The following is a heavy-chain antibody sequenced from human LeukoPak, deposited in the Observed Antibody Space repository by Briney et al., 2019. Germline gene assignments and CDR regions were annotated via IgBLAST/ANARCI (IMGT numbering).Heavy chain of an antibody. V-gene: IGHV3-9*03. CDR3: AIEAYGSGSYSLDY. CDR2: ISWNSGSI. CDR1: GFTFDDYA. J-gene: IGHJ4*02. D-gene: IGHD3-10*01. Sequence: PGGSLRLSCAASGFTFDDYAMHWVRQAPGKGLEWVSGISWNSGSIGYADSVKGRFTISRDNAKNSLYLRMNSLRAEDMALYYCAIEAYGSGSYSLDYWGQGTLVTVSS.